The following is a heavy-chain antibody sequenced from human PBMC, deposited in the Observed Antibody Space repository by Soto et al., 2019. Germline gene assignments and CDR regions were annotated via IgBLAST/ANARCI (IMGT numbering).Heavy chain of an antibody. CDR1: GGSISSSSYY. D-gene: IGHD3-9*01. J-gene: IGHJ3*02. V-gene: IGHV4-39*02. CDR2: IYYSGST. Sequence: ASETLSLTCTVSGGSISSSSYYWGWIRQPPGKGLEWIGSIYYSGSTYCNPSLKSRVTISVDTSKNQFSLKLSSVTAADTAVYYCAKDKIPPRYFDWFDAFDIWGQGTMVTVSS. CDR3: AKDKIPPRYFDWFDAFDI.